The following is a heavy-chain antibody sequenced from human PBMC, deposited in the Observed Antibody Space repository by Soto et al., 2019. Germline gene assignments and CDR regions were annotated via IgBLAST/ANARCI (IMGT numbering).Heavy chain of an antibody. CDR1: GYTFTSYG. V-gene: IGHV1-18*01. CDR3: AREGDDCSSTSCFEVNWFDP. Sequence: QVQLVQSGAEVKKPGASVKVSCKASGYTFTSYGISWVRQAPGQGLEWMGWISAYNGNTNYAQKLQGSVTMTTDTSTSTAYMELRSLRSDDTAVYYCAREGDDCSSTSCFEVNWFDPWGQGTLVTVSS. J-gene: IGHJ5*02. D-gene: IGHD2-2*01. CDR2: ISAYNGNT.